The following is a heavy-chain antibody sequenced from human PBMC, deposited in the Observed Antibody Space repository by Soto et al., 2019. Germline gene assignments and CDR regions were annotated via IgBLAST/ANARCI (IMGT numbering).Heavy chain of an antibody. CDR3: TRQGVGGTDY. V-gene: IGHV4-39*01. J-gene: IGHJ4*02. CDR1: GGSISTSGYF. D-gene: IGHD1-26*01. CDR2: ISSSGTT. Sequence: QLQLQESGPGLVKPSETLSLTCSVSGGSISTSGYFWAWIRQPPGNGLEWIGSISSSGTTYYHPSLQSRVTISADTSKNQFPLKLTSVTAADTAVYYCTRQGVGGTDYWGRGTLVTVSS.